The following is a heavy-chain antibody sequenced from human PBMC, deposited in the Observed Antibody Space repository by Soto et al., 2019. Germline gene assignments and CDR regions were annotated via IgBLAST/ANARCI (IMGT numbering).Heavy chain of an antibody. V-gene: IGHV1-2*02. J-gene: IGHJ4*02. CDR1: GYTFFTYD. D-gene: IGHD3-22*01. CDR3: ARGAQGFFPVSGIYFYFDH. CDR2: VHPDSGGT. Sequence: ASVKVSCKASGYTFFTYDISWVRQAPGQGLEWMGWVHPDSGGTNVAQAFQDRVTMTADTSITTAYMDLARLRPDDTAIFYCARGAQGFFPVSGIYFYFDHWGQGAPVTVS.